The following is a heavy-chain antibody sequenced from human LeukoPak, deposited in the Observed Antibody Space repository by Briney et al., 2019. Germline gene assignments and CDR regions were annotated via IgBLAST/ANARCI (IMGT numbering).Heavy chain of an antibody. CDR1: GFTFSSYS. V-gene: IGHV3-21*01. CDR2: ISSSSSYI. D-gene: IGHD6-19*01. CDR3: ASAVAVAGLNWFDP. Sequence: PGGSLRLSCAASGFTFSSYSMDWVRQAPGKGLEWVSSISSSSSYIYYADSVKGRFTIPRDNAKNSLYLQMNSLRAEDTAVYYCASAVAVAGLNWFDPWGRGTLVTVSS. J-gene: IGHJ5*02.